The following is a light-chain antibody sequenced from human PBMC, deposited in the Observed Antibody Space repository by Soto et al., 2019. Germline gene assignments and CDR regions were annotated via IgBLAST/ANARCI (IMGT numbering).Light chain of an antibody. CDR1: QTISSW. Sequence: DIQMTPSTSTLSGSLGDCVTITCLASQTISSWLAWYQQKPGKAPKLLIYKASTLKSGVPSRFSGSGSGTEFTLTISSLQPDDFAIYYCQHYNSYSEAFGQGTKVDI. CDR3: QHYNSYSEA. V-gene: IGKV1-5*03. CDR2: KAS. J-gene: IGKJ1*01.